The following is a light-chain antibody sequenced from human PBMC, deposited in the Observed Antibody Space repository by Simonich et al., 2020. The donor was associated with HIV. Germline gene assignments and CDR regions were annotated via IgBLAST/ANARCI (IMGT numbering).Light chain of an antibody. V-gene: IGKV3-15*01. Sequence: EIVLTQSPVPLSVSPGERATLSCRASQSVSSNLVWYQQKAGQAPRLLIHGASTRATGIPGRFSGSGSGTEFTLTISSMQSEDFAVYYCQQYNKWPTFGGGTKVEIK. J-gene: IGKJ4*01. CDR1: QSVSSN. CDR3: QQYNKWPT. CDR2: GAS.